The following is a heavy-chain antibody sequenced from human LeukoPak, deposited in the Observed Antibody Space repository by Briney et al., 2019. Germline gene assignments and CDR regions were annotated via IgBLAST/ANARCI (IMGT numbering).Heavy chain of an antibody. V-gene: IGHV3-21*04. Sequence: GGSLRLSCAASGFTFSSYNMNWVRQAPGKGLEWVASISSSSNYIYYVDSVKGRFTISRDNAKNSLYLQMNSLRAGDTALYYCAKDYGSGITQDAFDIWGQGTMVTVSS. D-gene: IGHD3-10*01. CDR3: AKDYGSGITQDAFDI. J-gene: IGHJ3*02. CDR1: GFTFSSYN. CDR2: ISSSSNYI.